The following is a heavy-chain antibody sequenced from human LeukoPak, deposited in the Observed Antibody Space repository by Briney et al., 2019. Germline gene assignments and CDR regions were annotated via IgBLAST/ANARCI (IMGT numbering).Heavy chain of an antibody. CDR1: GGSISSSTYY. CDR2: IYYPRTT. Sequence: SETLSLTGTVSGGSISSSTYYWAWISQPRGKGLEWIGSIYYPRTTFYNPSLKSRVTISMDTSKNQFSLQVNSVTAADTAIYYCARRVRVATVDYWGQGTLVTVSS. CDR3: ARRVRVATVDY. V-gene: IGHV4-39*01. D-gene: IGHD5-12*01. J-gene: IGHJ4*02.